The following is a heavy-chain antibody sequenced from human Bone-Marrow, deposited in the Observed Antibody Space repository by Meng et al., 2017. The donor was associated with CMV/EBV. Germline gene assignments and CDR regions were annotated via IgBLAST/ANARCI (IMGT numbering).Heavy chain of an antibody. D-gene: IGHD4-17*01. V-gene: IGHV3-11*01. Sequence: GESLKISCAASGFSFSNAWMSWVRQAPGKGLEWVSYISSSGSTIYYADSVKGRFTISRDNAKNSLYLQMNSLRAEDTAVYYCASTVPPASYYYYGMDVWVQGTTVTVSS. J-gene: IGHJ6*02. CDR1: GFSFSNAW. CDR2: ISSSGSTI. CDR3: ASTVPPASYYYYGMDV.